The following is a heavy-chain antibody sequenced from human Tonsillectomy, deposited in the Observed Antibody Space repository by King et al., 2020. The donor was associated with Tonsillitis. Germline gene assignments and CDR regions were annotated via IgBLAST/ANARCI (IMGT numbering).Heavy chain of an antibody. D-gene: IGHD3-3*01. CDR2: IYFTGTT. J-gene: IGHJ6*03. CDR1: GGSITDHY. Sequence: QVQLQESGPGLVRPSDSLSLTCSVSGGSITDHYWSWIRQSPGKGLEWIGDIYFTGTTNYNPSLKSRVAISVDTSKNQFSLKLDSVTSADTAVYYCVRGPRYDVWNSYYYSKATVYYHMDVWGKGTTVSVSS. CDR3: VRGPRYDVWNSYYYSKATVYYHMDV. V-gene: IGHV4-59*11.